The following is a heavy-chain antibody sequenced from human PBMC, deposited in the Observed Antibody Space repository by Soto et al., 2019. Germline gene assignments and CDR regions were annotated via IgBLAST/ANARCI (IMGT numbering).Heavy chain of an antibody. Sequence: GGSLRLSCSASGFTFRDYGMSWFRQAPGKGLEWVAFIRSKDYGGTTEYAASVKGRFTISRDDSKSIAYLQMNSLKTEDTAVYYCTRVPSIGSGGFSYYFDYWGQGTLVTVSS. V-gene: IGHV3-49*03. CDR3: TRVPSIGSGGFSYYFDY. CDR1: GFTFRDYG. D-gene: IGHD3-10*01. CDR2: IRSKDYGGTT. J-gene: IGHJ4*02.